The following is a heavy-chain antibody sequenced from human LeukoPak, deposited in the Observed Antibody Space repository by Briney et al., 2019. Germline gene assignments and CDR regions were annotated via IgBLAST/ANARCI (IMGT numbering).Heavy chain of an antibody. V-gene: IGHV4-59*01. J-gene: IGHJ4*02. CDR3: AREPGTGLAAAGIDY. D-gene: IGHD6-13*01. CDR1: GGSISSYY. CDR2: IYYSGST. Sequence: SETQSLTCTVSGGSISSYYWSWIRQPPGKGLGWIGYIYYSGSTNYIPSLESRVTISVDTSKNQFSLKLSSVTAADTAVSYCAREPGTGLAAAGIDYWGQGTLVTVSS.